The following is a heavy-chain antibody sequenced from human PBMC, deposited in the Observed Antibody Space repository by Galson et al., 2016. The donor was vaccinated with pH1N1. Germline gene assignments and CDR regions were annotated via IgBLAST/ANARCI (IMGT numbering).Heavy chain of an antibody. Sequence: YWSWIRQPPGKGLEWIGYIYYSGTTYFSPSLKSRLSMSVDMSNNQFSLTLNSVTAADTAVYYCARGEGIRYYYSGMDVWGQGTTVTVFS. CDR2: IYYSGTT. D-gene: IGHD1-14*01. J-gene: IGHJ6*02. CDR3: ARGEGIRYYYSGMDV. CDR1: Y. V-gene: IGHV4-30-4*01.